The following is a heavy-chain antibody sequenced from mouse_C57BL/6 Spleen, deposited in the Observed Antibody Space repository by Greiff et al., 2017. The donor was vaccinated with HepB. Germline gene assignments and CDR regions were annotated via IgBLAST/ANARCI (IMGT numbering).Heavy chain of an antibody. Sequence: QVQLQQPEAELVKPGASVKLSCKASGYTFTSYWMQWVNQRPGQGLEWIGEIDPSDSYTNYHQKFKGKATLTVDTSSSTAYMQLSSLTSEDSAVYYCARRGNSYAMDYWGQGTSVTVSS. CDR3: ARRGNSYAMDY. D-gene: IGHD2-1*01. CDR1: GYTFTSYW. V-gene: IGHV1-50*01. CDR2: IDPSDSYT. J-gene: IGHJ4*01.